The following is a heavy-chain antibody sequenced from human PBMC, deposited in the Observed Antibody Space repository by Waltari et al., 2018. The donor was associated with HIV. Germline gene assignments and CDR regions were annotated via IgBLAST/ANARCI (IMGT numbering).Heavy chain of an antibody. CDR3: ARDGHFYDSRPLDY. Sequence: QVQLVESGGGVVQPGRSLRLSCAASGSTFRPYAMDWGRTAPGKGLEWVAIIAYCGRNKYYADSVKGRFTISRDNSKNTVYLQMNSLRGEDTAVYYCARDGHFYDSRPLDYWGQGTLVTVSS. CDR1: GSTFRPYA. D-gene: IGHD3-22*01. CDR2: IAYCGRNK. J-gene: IGHJ4*02. V-gene: IGHV3-30*04.